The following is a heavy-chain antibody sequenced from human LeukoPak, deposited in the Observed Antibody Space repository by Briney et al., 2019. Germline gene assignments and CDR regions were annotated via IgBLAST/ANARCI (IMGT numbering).Heavy chain of an antibody. CDR1: GFTFSSYS. V-gene: IGHV3-23*01. CDR3: AKQSYARSLGE. J-gene: IGHJ4*02. Sequence: GGSLRLSCAASGFTFSSYSMNWVRQAPGKGLEWTSTTNPGGTSTYYAESVKGRFTISRDNSKNTLYLQMSSLRVEDTAVYYCAKQSYARSLGEGGPGTLVSVSS. D-gene: IGHD2-8*01. CDR2: TNPGGTST.